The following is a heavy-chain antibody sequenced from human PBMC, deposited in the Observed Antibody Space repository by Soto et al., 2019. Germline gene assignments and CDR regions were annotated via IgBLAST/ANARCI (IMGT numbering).Heavy chain of an antibody. V-gene: IGHV1-18*01. CDR1: GYDFTTYG. Sequence: QVHLVQSGAEGKKPGASVKVSCKGSGYDFTTYGITWVRQAPGQGLKWMASISAHNGNTDVAQKLQGRVSVTRDTSTSRAYIALRSLRSDDTAMYYCARGRYGDYWGQGALVTVSS. CDR2: ISAHNGNT. D-gene: IGHD1-1*01. CDR3: ARGRYGDY. J-gene: IGHJ4*02.